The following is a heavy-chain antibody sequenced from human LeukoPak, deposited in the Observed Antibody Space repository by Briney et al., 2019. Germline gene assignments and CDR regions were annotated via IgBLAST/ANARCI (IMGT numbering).Heavy chain of an antibody. CDR1: GYTFTSYY. CDR3: ARDGVGSGWYRVFDS. V-gene: IGHV1-46*01. Sequence: ASVKVSCKAPGYTFTSYYMHWVRQAPGQGLEWMGIINPSDGSTNYAQRFQGRVTMTRDTSTSTVYMELSSLRSEDTGVYYCARDGVGSGWYRVFDSWGQGTLVTVSS. J-gene: IGHJ4*02. CDR2: INPSDGST. D-gene: IGHD6-19*01.